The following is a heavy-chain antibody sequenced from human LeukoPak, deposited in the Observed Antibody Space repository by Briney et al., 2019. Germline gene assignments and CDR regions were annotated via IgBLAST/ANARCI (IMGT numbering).Heavy chain of an antibody. CDR3: ARASSHCSSTSCYIGY. D-gene: IGHD2-2*01. CDR2: IYSGGST. V-gene: IGHV3-53*01. J-gene: IGHJ4*02. CDR1: GFTVSSNY. Sequence: GGSLRLSCAASGFTVSSNYMSWVRQAPGKGLEWVSVIYSGGSTYYADSMKGRFTISRDNSKNTLYLQMNSLRAEDTAVYYCARASSHCSSTSCYIGYWGQGTLVTVSS.